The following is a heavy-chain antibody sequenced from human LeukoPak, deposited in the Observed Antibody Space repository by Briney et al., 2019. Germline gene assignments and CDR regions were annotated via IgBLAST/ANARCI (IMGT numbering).Heavy chain of an antibody. CDR1: GFTFSNYA. V-gene: IGHV3-23*01. Sequence: GGSLRLSCAASGFTFSNYAMSWVRQPPGKGLEWVSVITSSGGHTYYTDSVKVRFTLSRDNPKNTVYLQMNSLRAEDTAVYYCVKDKEDIVPMVNALSGYYFDSWGQGTLVTVSS. CDR2: ITSSGGHT. CDR3: VKDKEDIVPMVNALSGYYFDS. J-gene: IGHJ4*02. D-gene: IGHD2-8*01.